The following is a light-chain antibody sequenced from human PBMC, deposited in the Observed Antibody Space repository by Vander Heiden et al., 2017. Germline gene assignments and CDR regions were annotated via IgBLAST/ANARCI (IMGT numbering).Light chain of an antibody. Sequence: DIQMTQSPSSLSASVGDRVTITCQASQDISNYLNWYQQKPWKAPKLLIYDASNLETGVPSRFSGSGSGTDFTFTISSLQPEDIATYYCQQYDNLPPFTFGHGTKVDIK. CDR3: QQYDNLPPFT. J-gene: IGKJ3*01. CDR2: DAS. CDR1: QDISNY. V-gene: IGKV1-33*01.